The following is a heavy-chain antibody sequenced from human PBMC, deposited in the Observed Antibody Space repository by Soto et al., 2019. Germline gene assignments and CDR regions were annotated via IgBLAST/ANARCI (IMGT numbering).Heavy chain of an antibody. Sequence: VQLVQSGAEVKKPGSSVKVSCKASGGTFSSYAISWVRQAPGQGLEWMGGIIPIFGTANYAQKFQGRVTITADESTSTAYMELSSLRSEDTAVYYCASGYCSGGSCFRYYYYGMDVWGQGTTVTVSS. J-gene: IGHJ6*02. CDR3: ASGYCSGGSCFRYYYYGMDV. V-gene: IGHV1-69*12. CDR1: GGTFSSYA. D-gene: IGHD2-15*01. CDR2: IIPIFGTA.